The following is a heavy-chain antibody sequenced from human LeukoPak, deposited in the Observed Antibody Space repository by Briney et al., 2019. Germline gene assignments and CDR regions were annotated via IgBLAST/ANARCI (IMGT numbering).Heavy chain of an antibody. J-gene: IGHJ6*02. CDR1: GGSITSLY. V-gene: IGHV4-59*11. CDR3: VRSATIAVFRYGMDV. CDR2: VHHTGVT. Sequence: SETLSLTCSVSGGSITSLYWSWVRQPPGKGLEYFGYVHHTGVTNYNPSLRGRVSVSMDASKNQFYLKLNSVTAADTAIYYCVRSATIAVFRYGMDVWGQGTTVTVSS. D-gene: IGHD5-24*01.